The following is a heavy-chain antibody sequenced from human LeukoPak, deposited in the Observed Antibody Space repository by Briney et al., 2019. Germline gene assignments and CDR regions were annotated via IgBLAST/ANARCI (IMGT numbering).Heavy chain of an antibody. D-gene: IGHD5-12*01. J-gene: IGHJ4*02. CDR3: AREMVSGYDANY. V-gene: IGHV3-23*01. Sequence: GGSLRLSCAASGFTFSSYAMSWVRQAPGKGLEWVSAISGSGGSTYYADSVKGRFTISRDNAKNSLYLQMNSLRAEDTAVYYCAREMVSGYDANYWGQGTLVTVSS. CDR2: ISGSGGST. CDR1: GFTFSSYA.